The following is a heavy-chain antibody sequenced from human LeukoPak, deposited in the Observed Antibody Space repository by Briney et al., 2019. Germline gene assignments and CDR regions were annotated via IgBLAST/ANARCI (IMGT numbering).Heavy chain of an antibody. J-gene: IGHJ4*02. CDR1: GGSFSGYY. D-gene: IGHD5-12*01. CDR3: ARGRRDGYNYGVSYLDY. Sequence: PSETLSLTCAVYGGSFSGYYWSWIRQPPGKGLEWIGEINHSGSTNYNPSLKSRVTISVDTSKNQFSLKLSSVTAADTAVYYCARGRRDGYNYGVSYLDYWGQGTLVTVSS. V-gene: IGHV4-34*01. CDR2: INHSGST.